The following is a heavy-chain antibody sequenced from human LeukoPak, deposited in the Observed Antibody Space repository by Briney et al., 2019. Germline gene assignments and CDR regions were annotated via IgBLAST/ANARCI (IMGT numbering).Heavy chain of an antibody. CDR2: INQDGSEK. CDR1: ELRFGSFW. CDR3: ARERDGRFFDY. V-gene: IGHV3-7*01. D-gene: IGHD5-24*01. Sequence: PGGSLRLSCAVSELRFGSFWMSWVRQAPGKGLEWVANINQDGSEKYFVDSVRGRFTISRDNSKNSLHLQMNTLRAEDTAVYYCARERDGRFFDYWGQGTLVTVSS. J-gene: IGHJ4*02.